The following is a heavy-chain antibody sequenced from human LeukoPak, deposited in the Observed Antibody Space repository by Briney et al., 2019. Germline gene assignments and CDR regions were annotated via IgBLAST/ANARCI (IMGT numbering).Heavy chain of an antibody. CDR2: SRTKDDGYTT. V-gene: IGHV3-72*01. Sequence: PGGSLRLSCAASGFTVSDHHMDWVRLAPGKGLEWVGRSRTKDDGYTTDYAASVKGRFTISRDDSKNSLYLQMNSLKTDDTAVYYCTRQVRDCSGGICHYYYMDVWGKGTTVTVSS. D-gene: IGHD2-15*01. CDR1: GFTVSDHH. J-gene: IGHJ6*03. CDR3: TRQVRDCSGGICHYYYMDV.